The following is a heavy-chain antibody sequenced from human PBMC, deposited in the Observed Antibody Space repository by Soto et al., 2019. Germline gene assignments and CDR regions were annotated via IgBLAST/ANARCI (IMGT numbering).Heavy chain of an antibody. D-gene: IGHD2-15*01. CDR3: AKDRDDIGMVDAFEI. V-gene: IGHV3-23*01. CDR1: GFILSNYA. CDR2: ISGSGVTT. J-gene: IGHJ3*02. Sequence: EMQLLESGGDLVQPGGSLRLSCAASGFILSNYAMTWVRQAPGKGLEYISAISGSGVTTYYADSMKGRFTISRDNSKNTLYLQMNSLRAEDTAVYYCAKDRDDIGMVDAFEIWGQGTMVTVSS.